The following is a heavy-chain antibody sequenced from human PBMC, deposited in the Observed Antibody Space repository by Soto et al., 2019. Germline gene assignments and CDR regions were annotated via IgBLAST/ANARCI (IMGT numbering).Heavy chain of an antibody. CDR3: ARGDGYSYYYYYGMDV. V-gene: IGHV1-46*01. Sequence: ASVKVSCKASGYTFTSYYMHWVRQAPGQGLEWVGIINPSGGSTSYAQKFQGRVTMTRDTSTSTVYMELSSLRSEDTAVYYCARGDGYSYYYYYGMDVWGQGTTVTVSS. CDR1: GYTFTSYY. CDR2: INPSGGST. J-gene: IGHJ6*02. D-gene: IGHD5-12*01.